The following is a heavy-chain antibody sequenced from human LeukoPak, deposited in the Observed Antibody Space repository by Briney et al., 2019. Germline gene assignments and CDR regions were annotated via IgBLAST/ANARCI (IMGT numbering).Heavy chain of an antibody. Sequence: SETLSLTCTVSGGSISSSSYFWGRIRQPPGKGLEWIGSIYYSGSTYYNPSLKNRVTISVDTSKNQFSLKLSSVTAADTAVYYCARLVRFTMVRGAHFDYWGQGTLVTASS. CDR3: ARLVRFTMVRGAHFDY. V-gene: IGHV4-39*01. J-gene: IGHJ4*02. CDR1: GGSISSSSYF. CDR2: IYYSGST. D-gene: IGHD3-10*01.